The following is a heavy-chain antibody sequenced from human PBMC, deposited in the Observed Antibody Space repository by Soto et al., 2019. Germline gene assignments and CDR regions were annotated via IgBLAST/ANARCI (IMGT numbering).Heavy chain of an antibody. J-gene: IGHJ4*02. CDR2: ISYDGSNK. D-gene: IGHD3-10*01. CDR1: GFTFSSYA. CDR3: AAGFGELPDY. V-gene: IGHV3-30-3*01. Sequence: GSLRLSCAASGFTFSSYAMHWVRQAPGKGLEWVAVISYDGSNKYYADSVKGRFTISRDNSKNTLYLQMSSLRAEDTAVYYCAAGFGELPDYWGQGTLVTVSS.